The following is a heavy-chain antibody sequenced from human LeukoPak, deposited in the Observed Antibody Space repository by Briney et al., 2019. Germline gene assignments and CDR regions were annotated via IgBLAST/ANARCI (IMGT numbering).Heavy chain of an antibody. CDR1: GGSISSGGYS. V-gene: IGHV4-31*03. CDR3: ARAVVRGVIYFDY. Sequence: PSETLSLTCTVSGGSISSGGYSWSWIRQHPGKGLEWIGYIYYSGSTYYNPSLKSRVTISVDTSKNQFSLKLSSVTAADTAVYHCARAVVRGVIYFDYWGQGTLVTVSS. CDR2: IYYSGST. D-gene: IGHD3-10*01. J-gene: IGHJ4*02.